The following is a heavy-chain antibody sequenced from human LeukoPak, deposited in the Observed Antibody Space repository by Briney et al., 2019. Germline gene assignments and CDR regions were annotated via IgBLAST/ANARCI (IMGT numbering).Heavy chain of an antibody. CDR2: MNPNSGNT. CDR3: ARGGLMAAAVFH. CDR1: GYTFTSYD. J-gene: IGHJ4*02. D-gene: IGHD6-13*01. V-gene: IGHV1-8*01. Sequence: ASVKVSCKASGYTFTSYDINWVRQATGQGLEWMGWMNPNSGNTGYAQKFQGRVTMTRNTSISTAYMELSSLRSEDTAVYYCARGGLMAAAVFHWGQGTLVTVSS.